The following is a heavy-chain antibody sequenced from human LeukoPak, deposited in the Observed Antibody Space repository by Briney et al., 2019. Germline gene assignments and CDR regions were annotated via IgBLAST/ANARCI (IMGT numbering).Heavy chain of an antibody. CDR3: AKAYSSSWFKHFDY. CDR1: GFTFSNYW. D-gene: IGHD6-13*01. CDR2: KSDGYST. V-gene: IGHV3-74*01. J-gene: IGHJ4*02. Sequence: GGSLRLSCAASGFTFSNYWMHWVRQAPGKGLEWVSRKSDGYSTTYADSVKGRFTISRDNAKNTLYLQMNSLRAEDTAVYYCAKAYSSSWFKHFDYWGQGTLVTVSS.